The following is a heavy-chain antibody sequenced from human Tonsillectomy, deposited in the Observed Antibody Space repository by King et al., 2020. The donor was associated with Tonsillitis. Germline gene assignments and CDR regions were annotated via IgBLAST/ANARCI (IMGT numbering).Heavy chain of an antibody. V-gene: IGHV3-23*04. D-gene: IGHD1-7*01. J-gene: IGHJ5*02. CDR2: LSGSGGST. CDR1: GFTFSRYA. CDR3: AKDGGWNYAWFDP. Sequence: VQLVESGGGLVQPGGSLRLSCAASGFTFSRYAMSWVRQAPGKGLEWVSALSGSGGSTYYEDSVKGRFTISRDNSKNTLYLQMNSLRAEDTAVYYCAKDGGWNYAWFDPWGQGTLVTVSS.